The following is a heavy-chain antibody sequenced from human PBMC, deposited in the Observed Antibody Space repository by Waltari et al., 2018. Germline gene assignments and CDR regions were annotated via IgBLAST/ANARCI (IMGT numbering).Heavy chain of an antibody. V-gene: IGHV3-7*01. J-gene: IGHJ2*01. D-gene: IGHD2-2*01. Sequence: EVQVVESGGGLVQPGGSLRLSCEASGFTLSSYWMSWVRQAPGKGWEGVVNIRQDGGETYYVDSVKGRFTISRDNAKNSMFLQMNSLRAEDTAVYYCARILLPTDTYWYFDLWGRGTLVTVSS. CDR2: IRQDGGET. CDR1: GFTLSSYW. CDR3: ARILLPTDTYWYFDL.